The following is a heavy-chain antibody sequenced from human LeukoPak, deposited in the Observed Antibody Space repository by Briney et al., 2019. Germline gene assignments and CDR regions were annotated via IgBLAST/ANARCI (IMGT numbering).Heavy chain of an antibody. CDR2: ISYDGSNK. CDR1: GFTFSSYG. Sequence: GGSLRLSCAASGFTFSSYGMHWVRQAPGKGLEWVAVISYDGSNKYYADSVKGRFTISRDNSKNTLYLQMNSLRAEDTAVYYCAKDSQALGYCSSTSCYPDYWGQGTLVTVSS. J-gene: IGHJ4*02. D-gene: IGHD2-2*01. V-gene: IGHV3-30*18. CDR3: AKDSQALGYCSSTSCYPDY.